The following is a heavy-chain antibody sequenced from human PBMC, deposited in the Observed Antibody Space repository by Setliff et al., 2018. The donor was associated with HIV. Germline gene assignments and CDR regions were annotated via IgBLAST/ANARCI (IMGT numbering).Heavy chain of an antibody. CDR2: IYPGDSNT. CDR1: GYSFISYW. Sequence: PGESLKISCKGSGYSFISYWIGWVRQMPGKGLEWMGIIYPGDSNTKYSPSFQGQVTLSVDKSISTAYLQWSSLKASDTAMYYCARGEWVIRGDFDHWGQGTLVTVSS. D-gene: IGHD3-10*01. V-gene: IGHV5-51*01. J-gene: IGHJ4*02. CDR3: ARGEWVIRGDFDH.